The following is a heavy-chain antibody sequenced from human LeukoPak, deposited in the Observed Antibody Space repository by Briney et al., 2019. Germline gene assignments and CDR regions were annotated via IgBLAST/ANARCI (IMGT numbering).Heavy chain of an antibody. CDR3: ARDAYYGSGKFDY. V-gene: IGHV3-33*01. J-gene: IGHJ4*02. D-gene: IGHD3-10*01. CDR1: GFTFSSYG. Sequence: GGSLRLSCAASGFTFSSYGMHWVRQAPGKGLEWVAVIWYDGSNKYYADSVKGRFTISRDNSKNTLYLQMNSLRAGDTAVYYCARDAYYGSGKFDYWGQGTLVTVS. CDR2: IWYDGSNK.